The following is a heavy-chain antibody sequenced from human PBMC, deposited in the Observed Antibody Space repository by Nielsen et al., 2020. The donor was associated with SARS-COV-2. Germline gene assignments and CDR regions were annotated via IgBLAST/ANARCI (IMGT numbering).Heavy chain of an antibody. CDR1: GFTFSSYA. CDR2: ISYDGSNK. Sequence: GESLKISCAASGFTFSSYAMHWVRQAPGKGLEWMAVISYDGSNKYYADSVKGRFTISRDNSKNTLYLQMNSLRAEDTAVYYCARALFDPWGQGTLVTVSS. V-gene: IGHV3-30-3*01. CDR3: ARALFDP. J-gene: IGHJ5*02.